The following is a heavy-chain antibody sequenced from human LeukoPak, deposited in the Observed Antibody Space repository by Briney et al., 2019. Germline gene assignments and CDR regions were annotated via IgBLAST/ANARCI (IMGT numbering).Heavy chain of an antibody. Sequence: EASVKVSCRASGGTFSSYAISWVRQAPGQGLEWMGGIIPIFGTANYAQKFHGRVTITTDESTSTAYMELSSLRSEDTAVYYCARAWIQLWWFDPWGQGTLVTVSS. CDR3: ARAWIQLWWFDP. J-gene: IGHJ5*02. D-gene: IGHD5-18*01. CDR2: IIPIFGTA. CDR1: GGTFSSYA. V-gene: IGHV1-69*05.